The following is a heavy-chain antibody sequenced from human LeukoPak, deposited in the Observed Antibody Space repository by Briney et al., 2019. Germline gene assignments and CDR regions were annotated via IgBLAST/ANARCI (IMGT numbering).Heavy chain of an antibody. CDR2: ISSSGSTI. CDR1: GYTFSDYY. V-gene: IGHV3-11*01. D-gene: IGHD3-22*01. CDR3: ARDSFYDSSGYHLSY. J-gene: IGHJ4*02. Sequence: GGSLRLSCAASGYTFSDYYMSWIRQAPGKGLEWVSYISSSGSTIYYADSVKGRFTISRDNAKNSLYLQMNSLRAEDTAVYYCARDSFYDSSGYHLSYWGQGTLVTVSS.